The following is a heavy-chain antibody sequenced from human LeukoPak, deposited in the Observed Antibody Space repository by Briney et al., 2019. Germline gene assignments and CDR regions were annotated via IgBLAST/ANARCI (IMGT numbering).Heavy chain of an antibody. V-gene: IGHV3-11*03. D-gene: IGHD5-12*01. CDR3: ARSYGWLPGGM. CDR2: ISSTSSYT. Sequence: GGSLRLSCAASGFTFSDYYMSWIRQAPGKGLEWVSYISSTSSYTNYADSVKGRFTISRDNAKNSLHLQMNSLRAEDTAVYYCARSYGWLPGGMWGQGALVTVSS. J-gene: IGHJ4*02. CDR1: GFTFSDYY.